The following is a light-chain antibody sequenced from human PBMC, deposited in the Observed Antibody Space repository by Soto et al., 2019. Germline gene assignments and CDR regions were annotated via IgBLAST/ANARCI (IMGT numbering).Light chain of an antibody. J-gene: IGLJ1*01. CDR1: SSDVGGYNY. Sequence: QSALTQPRSVSGSPGQSVTISCTGTSSDVGGYNYVSWYQQHPYKAPKLMIYDVSKRPSGVPDRCSGSKSGNTTSLTISGLQAEDEADYYCCTYAGNSTYVSGSGTKVTAL. CDR3: CTYAGNSTYV. V-gene: IGLV2-11*01. CDR2: DVS.